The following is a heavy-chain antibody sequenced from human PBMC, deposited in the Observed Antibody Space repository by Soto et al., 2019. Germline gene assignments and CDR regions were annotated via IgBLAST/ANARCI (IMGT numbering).Heavy chain of an antibody. CDR1: GFTFSSYW. V-gene: IGHV3-7*03. J-gene: IGHJ4*02. Sequence: PGGSLRLSCGASGFTFSSYWMSWVRQAPGKGLEWVANIKQDGSEKYYVDSVKGRFTISRDNAKNSLYLQMNSLRAEDTAVYYCAREEGTHSSGWYWDYWGQGTLVTVSS. CDR2: IKQDGSEK. D-gene: IGHD6-19*01. CDR3: AREEGTHSSGWYWDY.